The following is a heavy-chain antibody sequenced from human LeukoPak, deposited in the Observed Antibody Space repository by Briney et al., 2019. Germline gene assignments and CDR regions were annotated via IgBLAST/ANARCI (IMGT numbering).Heavy chain of an antibody. V-gene: IGHV4-38-2*02. D-gene: IGHD3-22*01. CDR1: GYSISSGYY. CDR3: AREAVNYYDSSGN. J-gene: IGHJ4*02. Sequence: SETLSLTCTVSGYSISSGYYWGWIRQPPGKGLEWNGSIYHSGSTYYNPSLKSRVTISVDTSKNQFSLKLSSVTAADTAVYYCAREAVNYYDSSGNWGQGTLVTVSS. CDR2: IYHSGST.